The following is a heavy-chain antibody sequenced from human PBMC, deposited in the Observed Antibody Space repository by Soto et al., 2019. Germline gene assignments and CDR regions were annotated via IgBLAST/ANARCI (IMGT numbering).Heavy chain of an antibody. CDR3: ARHHVAAADNY. Sequence: QLQLQESGPGLVKPSETLSLTCTVSGGSISSSSYYWVWLRQPPGKGLECIGSIYYSGSTYYNPSLKSLVTISVDTSQNQFSLKLGSVTAADTAVYYCARHHVAAADNYWGQGTLVTVSS. CDR1: GGSISSSSYY. D-gene: IGHD6-13*01. V-gene: IGHV4-39*01. J-gene: IGHJ4*02. CDR2: IYYSGST.